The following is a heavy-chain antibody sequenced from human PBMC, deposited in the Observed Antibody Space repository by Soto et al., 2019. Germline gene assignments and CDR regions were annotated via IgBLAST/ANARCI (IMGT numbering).Heavy chain of an antibody. D-gene: IGHD2-21*02. CDR2: IYYSGST. J-gene: IGHJ4*02. CDR1: GGSISSSSYY. V-gene: IGHV4-39*07. Sequence: SETLSLTCTVSGGSISSSSYYWGWIRQPPGKGLEWIGSIYYSGSTHYNPSLKSRVTISVDTSKNQFSLKLSSVTAADTAVYYCARYVATYCRGDCYFFDYWGQATLVTVSS. CDR3: ARYVATYCRGDCYFFDY.